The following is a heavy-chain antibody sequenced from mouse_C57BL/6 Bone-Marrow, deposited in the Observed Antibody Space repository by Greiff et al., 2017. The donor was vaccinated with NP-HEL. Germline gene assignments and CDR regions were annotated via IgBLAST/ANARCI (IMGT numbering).Heavy chain of an antibody. CDR2: ISDGGSYT. CDR3: ARELLLYYAMDY. D-gene: IGHD2-12*01. Sequence: EVKLMESGGGLVKPGGSLKLSCAASGFTFRSYAMSWVRQTPEKRLEWVATISDGGSYTYYPDNVKGRFTISRDNAKNNLYLQMSHLKSEDTAMYYCARELLLYYAMDYWGQGTSVTVSS. CDR1: GFTFRSYA. V-gene: IGHV5-4*01. J-gene: IGHJ4*01.